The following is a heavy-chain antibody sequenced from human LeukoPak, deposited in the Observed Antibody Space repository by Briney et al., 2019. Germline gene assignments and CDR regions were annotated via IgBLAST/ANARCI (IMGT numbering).Heavy chain of an antibody. J-gene: IGHJ4*02. CDR3: ARQLYDSSGYPFDY. V-gene: IGHV4-59*08. CDR2: IYHSGST. D-gene: IGHD3-22*01. Sequence: SETLSLTCTVSGASITTYYWSWIRQPPGKGLEWIEYIYHSGSTNYNPSLKSRVTISVDTSKNQFSLRLSSVTAADTAVYYCARQLYDSSGYPFDYWGQGTLVTVSS. CDR1: GASITTYY.